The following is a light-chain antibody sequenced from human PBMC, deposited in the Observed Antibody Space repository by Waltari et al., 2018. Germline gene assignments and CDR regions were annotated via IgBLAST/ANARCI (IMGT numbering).Light chain of an antibody. CDR1: SSDVGSYNL. CDR3: CSYAGGSAFV. CDR2: GSS. V-gene: IGLV2-23*01. J-gene: IGLJ1*01. Sequence: QSALTQPASVSGSPGQSIPIPCTGTSSDVGSYNLLYWYLHRPGKAPKLIIYGSSKRPSGVSNRFSGSKSGNTASLTISGLRTEDEADYYCCSYAGGSAFVFGTGTKITVL.